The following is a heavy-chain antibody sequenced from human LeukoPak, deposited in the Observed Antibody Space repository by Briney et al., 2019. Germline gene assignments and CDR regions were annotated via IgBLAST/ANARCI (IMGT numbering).Heavy chain of an antibody. Sequence: GESLRLSCAASGFTLSSYEMNWVRQAPGKGLEWVSAISASGDRTYYADSVKGRFTISRDNSKNTLYLQMNSLRAEDTAVYSCAKNGEVLSWFDPWGQGTLVTVSS. J-gene: IGHJ5*02. D-gene: IGHD3-10*01. CDR1: GFTLSSYE. V-gene: IGHV3-23*01. CDR2: ISASGDRT. CDR3: AKNGEVLSWFDP.